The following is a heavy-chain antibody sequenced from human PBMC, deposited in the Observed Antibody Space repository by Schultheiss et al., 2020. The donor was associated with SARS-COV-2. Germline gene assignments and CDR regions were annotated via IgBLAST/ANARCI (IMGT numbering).Heavy chain of an antibody. V-gene: IGHV3-7*03. CDR1: GFTFSSYW. Sequence: GESLKISCAASGFTFSSYWMSWVRQAPGKGLEWVANIKQDGSEKYYVDSLRGRFIISRDNAKNSLYLQMNSLSAEDSAVYYCARDNTYLGPMDVWGQGTTVTVSS. J-gene: IGHJ6*02. CDR3: ARDNTYLGPMDV. D-gene: IGHD2/OR15-2a*01. CDR2: IKQDGSEK.